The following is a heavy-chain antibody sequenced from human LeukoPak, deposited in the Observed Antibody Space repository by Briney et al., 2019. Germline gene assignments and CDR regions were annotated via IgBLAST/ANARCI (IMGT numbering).Heavy chain of an antibody. Sequence: SVKVSCKASGGTFSSYGISWVRQAPGQGLQWMGRIIPMFGTADYAQKFQGRVTMTTDTSTSTAYMELRSLRSDDTAVYYCARVGNPWELLRNWFDPWGQGTLVTVSS. CDR1: GGTFSSYG. CDR3: ARVGNPWELLRNWFDP. J-gene: IGHJ5*02. V-gene: IGHV1-69*05. CDR2: IIPMFGTA. D-gene: IGHD1-26*01.